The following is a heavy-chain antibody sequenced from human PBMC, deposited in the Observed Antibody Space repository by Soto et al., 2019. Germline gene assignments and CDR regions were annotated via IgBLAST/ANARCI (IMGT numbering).Heavy chain of an antibody. CDR2: IRTKSNNFAT. J-gene: IGHJ6*02. D-gene: IGHD3-10*01. CDR3: SRHQEGRSMVFYGMDV. Sequence: VGSLRLSCAASGFTLSGSDIHWVRQASGKGLEWVGRIRTKSNNFATSYAESVRGRFTISRDDSDNTASLQMSSLKTEDTAIYYCSRHQEGRSMVFYGMDVWGQGTTVTVSS. CDR1: GFTLSGSD. V-gene: IGHV3-73*01.